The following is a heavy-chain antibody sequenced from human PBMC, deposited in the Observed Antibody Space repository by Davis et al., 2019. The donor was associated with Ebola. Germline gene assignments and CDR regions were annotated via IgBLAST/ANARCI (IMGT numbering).Heavy chain of an antibody. D-gene: IGHD1/OR15-1a*01. CDR3: VTENWYRFES. V-gene: IGHV3-72*01. Sequence: GGSLRLSCAASGFTFSSYSMNWVRQAPGKGLEWVGLSRNQDSRYNTEYAASVRGRFTISRDDSEKSLYLQMNSLKTEDTAVYYCVTENWYRFESWGQGTLVTVSS. CDR2: SRNQDSRYNT. J-gene: IGHJ4*02. CDR1: GFTFSSYS.